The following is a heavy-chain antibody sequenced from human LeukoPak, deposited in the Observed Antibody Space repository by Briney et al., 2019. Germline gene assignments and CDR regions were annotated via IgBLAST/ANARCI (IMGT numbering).Heavy chain of an antibody. CDR3: ARVRGSGSYYMMETGFLDY. J-gene: IGHJ4*02. CDR1: GGTFSSYA. V-gene: IGHV1-69*13. CDR2: IIPIFGTV. D-gene: IGHD3-10*01. Sequence: ASVKVSCKASGGTFSSYAISWVRQAPGQGLEWMGGIIPIFGTVNYAQKFQGRVTITADESTSTAYMELSSLRSEDTAVYYCARVRGSGSYYMMETGFLDYWGQGTLVTVSS.